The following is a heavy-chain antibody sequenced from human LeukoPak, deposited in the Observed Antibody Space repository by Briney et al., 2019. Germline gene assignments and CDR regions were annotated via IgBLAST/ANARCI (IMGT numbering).Heavy chain of an antibody. J-gene: IGHJ4*02. CDR2: ISYDGSNK. D-gene: IGHD6-19*01. CDR1: GFTFSSYA. Sequence: GGSLRLSCAASGFTFSSYAMHWVRQAPGKGLEWLAVISYDGSNKYYADSVKGRFTISRDNSKNTLYLQMNSLRAEDTAVYYCARDSQGGGWYSRSLAPGYWGQGTLVTVSS. V-gene: IGHV3-30*04. CDR3: ARDSQGGGWYSRSLAPGY.